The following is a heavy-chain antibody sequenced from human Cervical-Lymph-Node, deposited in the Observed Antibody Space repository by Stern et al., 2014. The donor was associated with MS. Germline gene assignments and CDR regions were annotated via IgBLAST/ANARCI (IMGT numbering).Heavy chain of an antibody. CDR2: ISGSGGSI. D-gene: IGHD2-21*02. J-gene: IGHJ5*02. V-gene: IGHV3-23*04. CDR1: GFTFSSYA. Sequence: VQLVQSGGGLVQPGGSLRLSCATSGFTFSSYAMNWVRQAPGKGLEWVSCISGSGGSIDYADSVKGRFTISRDNSKDTLYLQMNSLRAEDTAVYYCAKDRSVGGDCYSNWFDPWGQGTLFTVSS. CDR3: AKDRSVGGDCYSNWFDP.